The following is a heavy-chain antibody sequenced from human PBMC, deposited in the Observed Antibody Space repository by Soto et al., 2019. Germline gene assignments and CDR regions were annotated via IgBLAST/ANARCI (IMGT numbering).Heavy chain of an antibody. J-gene: IGHJ4*02. CDR2: IIPIFGTA. CDR1: GGTFSSYA. Sequence: GASVKVSCKASGGTFSSYAISWVRQAPGQGLEWMGGIIPIFGTANYAQKFQGRVTITADESTSTAYMELSSLRSEDTAVYYCARYRRIAARPYYFDYWGQGTLVTVSS. V-gene: IGHV1-69*13. CDR3: ARYRRIAARPYYFDY. D-gene: IGHD6-6*01.